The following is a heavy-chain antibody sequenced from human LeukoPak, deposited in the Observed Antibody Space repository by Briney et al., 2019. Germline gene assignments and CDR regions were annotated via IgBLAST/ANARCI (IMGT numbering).Heavy chain of an antibody. CDR2: VFHSGST. CDR1: GGSINSQY. V-gene: IGHV4-59*11. J-gene: IGHJ6*02. Sequence: PSETLSLTCTVSGGSINSQYWSWIRKPPGKGLEWIGYVFHSGSTNYNPSLESRVSMSVATSRRQFSLSLTSVTAADTAVYYCATGLGYCSGGTCFAYHYYGMDVWGHGTPVTV. D-gene: IGHD2-15*01. CDR3: ATGLGYCSGGTCFAYHYYGMDV.